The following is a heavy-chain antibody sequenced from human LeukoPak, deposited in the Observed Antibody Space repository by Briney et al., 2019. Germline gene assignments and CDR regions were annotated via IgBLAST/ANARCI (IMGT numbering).Heavy chain of an antibody. D-gene: IGHD6-6*01. J-gene: IGHJ4*02. Sequence: GGALRLSCAASGFTLSSYAISWVRQAPGKGLEWVSAISGSGGSTYYADSLKGRFTISRDNSKNTLYLQMNSLTAEDTAVYYCAKDRIAARSFDYWGQGTLVTVSS. CDR1: GFTLSSYA. CDR3: AKDRIAARSFDY. CDR2: ISGSGGST. V-gene: IGHV3-23*01.